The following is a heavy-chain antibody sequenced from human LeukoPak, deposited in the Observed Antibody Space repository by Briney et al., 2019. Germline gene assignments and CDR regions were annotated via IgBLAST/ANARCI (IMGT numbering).Heavy chain of an antibody. D-gene: IGHD3-9*01. V-gene: IGHV3-23*01. CDR2: ITSSGGST. CDR3: VTESTGTLDY. Sequence: GGSLRLSCAASGFTFSNYAMSWVRQAPGMGLEWVSVITSSGGSTAYADSVRGRFTISRDNSKNTLYMQMNSLRAEDTAVYYCVTESTGTLDYWGQGILVTVSS. J-gene: IGHJ4*02. CDR1: GFTFSNYA.